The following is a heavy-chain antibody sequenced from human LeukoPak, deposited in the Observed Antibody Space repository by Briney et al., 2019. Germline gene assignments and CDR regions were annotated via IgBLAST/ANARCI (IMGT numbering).Heavy chain of an antibody. CDR2: INPNSGGT. Sequence: GASVKVSCKASGYTFTGYYMHWVRQAPGQGLEWMGWINPNSGGTNYAQKFQGRVTMTRDTSISTAYMELSRLRSDDTAVYYCARSPSRYSYGSDYWGQGTLVTVSS. V-gene: IGHV1-2*02. D-gene: IGHD5-18*01. J-gene: IGHJ4*02. CDR1: GYTFTGYY. CDR3: ARSPSRYSYGSDY.